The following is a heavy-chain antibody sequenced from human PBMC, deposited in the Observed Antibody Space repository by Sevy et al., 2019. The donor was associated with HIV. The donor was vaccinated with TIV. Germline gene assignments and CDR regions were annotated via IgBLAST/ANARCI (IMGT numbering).Heavy chain of an antibody. Sequence: GGSLRLSCAASGFTFSSYGMHWGRQAPGKGLEWVAFIRYDGSNKYYADSVKGRFTISRDNSKNTLYLQMNSLRAEDTAVYYCAKDQATVVTPYYYYGMDVWGQGTTVTVSS. CDR2: IRYDGSNK. CDR3: AKDQATVVTPYYYYGMDV. V-gene: IGHV3-30*02. D-gene: IGHD4-17*01. CDR1: GFTFSSYG. J-gene: IGHJ6*02.